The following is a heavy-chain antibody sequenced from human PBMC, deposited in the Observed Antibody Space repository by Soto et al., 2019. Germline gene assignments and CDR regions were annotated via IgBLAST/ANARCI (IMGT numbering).Heavy chain of an antibody. J-gene: IGHJ4*02. V-gene: IGHV5-51*01. D-gene: IGHD3-22*01. CDR2: IYPGDSDT. CDR1: GYSFTSYW. Sequence: GESRKISCKGSGYSFTSYWIGWVRQMPGKGLEWMGIIYPGDSDTRYSPSFQGQVTISADKSISTAYLQWSSLKASDTAMYYCARHRSYYYSSGYYPSPFDFWGPAILVTVS. CDR3: ARHRSYYYSSGYYPSPFDF.